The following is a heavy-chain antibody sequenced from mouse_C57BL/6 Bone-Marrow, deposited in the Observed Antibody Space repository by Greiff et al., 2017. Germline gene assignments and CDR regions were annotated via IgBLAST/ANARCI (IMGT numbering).Heavy chain of an antibody. CDR2: IDPSDSYT. V-gene: IGHV1-69*01. Sequence: QVQLQQPGAELVMPGASVKLSCKASGYTFTSYWMHWVKQRPGQGLEWIGEIDPSDSYTNYNQKFKGKSTLTVDKSSSPDYMQLSSLTSEDSAVYYCARGFKGDYWGQGTTLTVSS. CDR1: GYTFTSYW. J-gene: IGHJ2*01. CDR3: ARGFKGDY.